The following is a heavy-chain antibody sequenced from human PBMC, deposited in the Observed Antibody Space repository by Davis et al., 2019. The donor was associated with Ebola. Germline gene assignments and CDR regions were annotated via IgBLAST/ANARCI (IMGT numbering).Heavy chain of an antibody. Sequence: GESLKISCAASGFTFSSYAMHWVRQAPGKGLEWVAVISYDGSNKYYADSVKGRFTISRDNSKNTLYLQMNSLRAEDTAVYYCARDLSSGYSGRYYYYYYGMDVWGQGTTVTVSS. J-gene: IGHJ6*02. V-gene: IGHV3-30-3*01. CDR2: ISYDGSNK. D-gene: IGHD3-22*01. CDR1: GFTFSSYA. CDR3: ARDLSSGYSGRYYYYYYGMDV.